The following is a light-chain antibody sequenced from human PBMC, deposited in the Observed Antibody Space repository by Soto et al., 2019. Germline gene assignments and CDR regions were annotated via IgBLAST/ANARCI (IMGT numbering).Light chain of an antibody. CDR3: KQYNTYSN. J-gene: IGKJ1*01. CDR2: DDS. Sequence: DIQMTQSPSTLSSSVVYIVTITCRASQSISRWLAWYQQKPGKAPQALIYDDSSLKSGVQSRFSGNGSGTEFTLTISSLKPDDFETYYCKQYNTYSNFGKGHKV. CDR1: QSISRW. V-gene: IGKV1-5*01.